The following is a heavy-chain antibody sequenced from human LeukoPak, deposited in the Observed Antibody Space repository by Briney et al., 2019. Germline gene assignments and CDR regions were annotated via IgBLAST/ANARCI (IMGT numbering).Heavy chain of an antibody. CDR3: ARLLDNDSSGDPDTFDM. D-gene: IGHD3-22*01. Sequence: GGGIDGRYWRWLRQHTGKGLEWIGFVYYTGRTRYNPSLQSRVTISVDTSKSQFSLKLTSVTAADTAVYSCARLLDNDSSGDPDTFDMWGQGTMVTVSS. CDR1: GGGIDGRY. CDR2: VYYTGRT. J-gene: IGHJ3*02. V-gene: IGHV4-59*11.